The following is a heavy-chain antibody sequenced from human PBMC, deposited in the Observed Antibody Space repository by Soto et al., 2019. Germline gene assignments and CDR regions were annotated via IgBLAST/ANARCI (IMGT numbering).Heavy chain of an antibody. D-gene: IGHD3-3*01. CDR3: ARLSDDFWSGYYVTGNYYYYHYMDV. CDR2: IYYSGST. J-gene: IGHJ6*03. V-gene: IGHV4-39*01. CDR1: GGSISSSSYY. Sequence: SETLSLTCTVSGGSISSSSYYWGWIRQPPGKGLEWIGSIYYSGSTYYNPSLKSRVTISVDTSKNQFSLKLSSVTAADTAVYYCARLSDDFWSGYYVTGNYYYYHYMDVWGKGTTVTVSS.